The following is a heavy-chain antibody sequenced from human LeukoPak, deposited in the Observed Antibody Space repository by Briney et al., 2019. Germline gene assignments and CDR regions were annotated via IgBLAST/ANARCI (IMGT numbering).Heavy chain of an antibody. J-gene: IGHJ4*02. D-gene: IGHD6-13*01. Sequence: PSETLSLTCTVSGYSISRGYYWGWIRQPPGKGLGGIGSIYHSGSTYYNPSLKSRVTISVDTSKNQFSLKLSSVTAADTAVYYCARAHSSSWYVYNYWGQGTQVTVSS. CDR2: IYHSGST. CDR3: ARAHSSSWYVYNY. V-gene: IGHV4-38-2*02. CDR1: GYSISRGYY.